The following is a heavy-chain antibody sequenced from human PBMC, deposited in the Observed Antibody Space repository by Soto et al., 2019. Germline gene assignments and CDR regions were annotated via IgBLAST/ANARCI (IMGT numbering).Heavy chain of an antibody. CDR3: ATDQNGHNYFDY. CDR1: GYTLTELS. V-gene: IGHV1-24*01. J-gene: IGHJ4*02. CDR2: FDPEDGET. Sequence: ASVKVSCKVSGYTLTELSMHWLRQAPGKGLEWMGGFDPEDGETIYAQKFQGRVTMTEDTSTDTAYMELSSLRSEDTAVYYCATDQNGHNYFDYWGQGTLVTVSS. D-gene: IGHD2-8*01.